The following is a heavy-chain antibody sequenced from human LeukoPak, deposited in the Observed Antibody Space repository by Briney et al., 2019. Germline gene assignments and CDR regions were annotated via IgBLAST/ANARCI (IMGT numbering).Heavy chain of an antibody. Sequence: PSETLSDTCTVSGGSISSYYWSWIRQPPGKGLEWIGYIFYSGSTNCNPSLKSRLTMSVDTSKNQFSLKLSSVTAADTAVYYCARSLRYFADWGQGTLVTVSS. D-gene: IGHD3-9*01. J-gene: IGHJ4*02. CDR3: ARSLRYFAD. CDR2: IFYSGST. CDR1: GGSISSYY. V-gene: IGHV4-59*01.